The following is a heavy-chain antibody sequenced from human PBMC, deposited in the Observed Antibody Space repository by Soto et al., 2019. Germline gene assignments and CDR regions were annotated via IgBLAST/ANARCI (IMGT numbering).Heavy chain of an antibody. Sequence: QVQLVQSGAEVKKPGASVKVSCKASGYTFTSYDINWVRQATGQGLEWMGWMNPNSGNTGYAQKFQGRVTMTRNTSISTAYMELSSLRSEDTAVYYCVARESGYYDFWSGYSWFDPWGQGTLVTVSS. CDR1: GYTFTSYD. J-gene: IGHJ5*02. D-gene: IGHD3-3*01. V-gene: IGHV1-8*01. CDR3: VARESGYYDFWSGYSWFDP. CDR2: MNPNSGNT.